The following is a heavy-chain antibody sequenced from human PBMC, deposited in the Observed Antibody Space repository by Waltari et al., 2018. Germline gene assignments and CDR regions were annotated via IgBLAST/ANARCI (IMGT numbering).Heavy chain of an antibody. CDR3: ARSYDFWSGYPLHY. CDR1: GDSITNYY. D-gene: IGHD3-3*01. J-gene: IGHJ4*02. Sequence: QVQLQESGPGLVKPSETLSLICSVSGDSITNYYWSWVRQPPGKGLAWIGYIAYSGSTRYNPSLKSRATISVDTSKKQFSLRLGSVTAADTAIYYCARSYDFWSGYPLHYWGQGTLVTVSS. V-gene: IGHV4-59*01. CDR2: IAYSGST.